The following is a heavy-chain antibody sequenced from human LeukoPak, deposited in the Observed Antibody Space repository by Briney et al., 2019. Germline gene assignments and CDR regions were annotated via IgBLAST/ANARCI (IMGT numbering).Heavy chain of an antibody. CDR3: ARIPFRGSSWTPDGMDV. CDR2: MNPNSGNT. J-gene: IGHJ6*02. CDR1: GYTFTSYD. D-gene: IGHD6-13*01. Sequence: ASVKVSCKASGYTFTSYDINWVRQATGQGLEWMGWMNPNSGNTGYAQKFQGRVTMTRNTSISTAYMELSSLRSEDTAVYYCARIPFRGSSWTPDGMDVWGQGTTVTVSS. V-gene: IGHV1-8*01.